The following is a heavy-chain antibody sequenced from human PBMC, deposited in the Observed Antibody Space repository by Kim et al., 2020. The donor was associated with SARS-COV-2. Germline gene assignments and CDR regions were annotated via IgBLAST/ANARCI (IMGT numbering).Heavy chain of an antibody. CDR3: ARDRLVRGVSADYYYYGMDV. J-gene: IGHJ6*02. CDR2: IYSGGST. D-gene: IGHD3-10*01. Sequence: GGSLRLSCAASGFTVSSNYMSWVRQAPGKGLEWVSVIYSGGSTYYADSVKGRFTISRDNSKNTLYLQMNSLRAEDTAVYYCARDRLVRGVSADYYYYGMDVWGQGTTVTVSS. CDR1: GFTVSSNY. V-gene: IGHV3-53*01.